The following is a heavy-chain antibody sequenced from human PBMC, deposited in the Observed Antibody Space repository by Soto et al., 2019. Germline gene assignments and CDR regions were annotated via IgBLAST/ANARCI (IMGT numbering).Heavy chain of an antibody. J-gene: IGHJ4*02. Sequence: SETLSLTCTVSGGSISSYYWSWIRQPPGKGLEWIGYIYYSGSTNYNPSLKSRVTISVDTSKNQFSLKLSSVTAADTAVYYCARDQRGSGDEYYFDYWGQGTLVTVPQ. D-gene: IGHD3-16*01. V-gene: IGHV4-59*01. CDR3: ARDQRGSGDEYYFDY. CDR2: IYYSGST. CDR1: GGSISSYY.